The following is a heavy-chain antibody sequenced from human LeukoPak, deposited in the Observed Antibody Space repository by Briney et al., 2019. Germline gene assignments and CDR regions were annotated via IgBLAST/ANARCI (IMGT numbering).Heavy chain of an antibody. CDR2: IYYSGST. CDR1: GGSISSYY. D-gene: IGHD5-18*01. J-gene: IGHJ4*02. V-gene: IGHV4-59*08. Sequence: SETPSLTCTVSGGSISSYYWSWIRQPPEKGLEWIGYIYYSGSTNYNPSLKSRVTISIDTSKNQFSLKLSSVTAADTAVYYCARRFHSHGYSDYFDYWGQGTLVTVSS. CDR3: ARRFHSHGYSDYFDY.